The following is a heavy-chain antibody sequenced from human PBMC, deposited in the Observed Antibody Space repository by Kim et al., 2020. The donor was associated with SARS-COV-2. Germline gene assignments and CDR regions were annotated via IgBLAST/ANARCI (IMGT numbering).Heavy chain of an antibody. J-gene: IGHJ5*02. CDR2: GST. V-gene: IGHV1-46*01. D-gene: IGHD1-1*01. CDR3: ARSLLEFDP. Sequence: GSTSNAQKVQGRVTMTRETSTSTVYMELSSLRSEDTAVYYCARSLLEFDPWGQGTLVTVSS.